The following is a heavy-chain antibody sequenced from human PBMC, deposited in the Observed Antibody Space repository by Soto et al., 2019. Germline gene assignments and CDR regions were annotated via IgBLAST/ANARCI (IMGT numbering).Heavy chain of an antibody. D-gene: IGHD3-16*01. V-gene: IGHV1-18*01. CDR1: GYIFVNYG. Sequence: QVQLVQSGDEVKKPGASVQVSCKASGYIFVNYGIAWVRQAPGQGLEWMGWISPYTGNTHSATKVQGRLTMTTDTATSTAYMDLGSLTSDDTAVYYCVLVDNYVTPTPQDVWGQGPTVTVSS. J-gene: IGHJ6*02. CDR3: VLVDNYVTPTPQDV. CDR2: ISPYTGNT.